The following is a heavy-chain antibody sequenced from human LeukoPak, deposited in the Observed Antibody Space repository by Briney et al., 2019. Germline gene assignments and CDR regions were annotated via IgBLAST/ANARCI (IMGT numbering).Heavy chain of an antibody. CDR2: ISAYNGNT. CDR1: GYTFTSYG. CDR3: ARDQGDGAFWSGYYPVRGDY. J-gene: IGHJ4*02. Sequence: ASVRVSCKASGYTFTSYGISWVRQAPGQGLEWMGWISAYNGNTNYAQKLQGRVTMTTDTSTSTAYMELRSLRSDDTAVYYCARDQGDGAFWSGYYPVRGDYWGQGTLVTVSS. D-gene: IGHD3-3*01. V-gene: IGHV1-18*01.